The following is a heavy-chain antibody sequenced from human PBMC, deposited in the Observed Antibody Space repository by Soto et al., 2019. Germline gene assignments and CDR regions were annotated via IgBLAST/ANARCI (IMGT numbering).Heavy chain of an antibody. CDR2: IYHSGST. CDR3: ARVLPHPDAFDI. CDR1: GYSISSCYY. J-gene: IGHJ3*02. Sequence: PSETLSLTCAVSGYSISSCYYCGWIQQPPGKGLEWIGSIYHSGSTYYNPSLKSRVTISVDTSKNQFSLKLSSVTAADTAVYYCARVLPHPDAFDIWGQGTMVTVSS. V-gene: IGHV4-38-2*01.